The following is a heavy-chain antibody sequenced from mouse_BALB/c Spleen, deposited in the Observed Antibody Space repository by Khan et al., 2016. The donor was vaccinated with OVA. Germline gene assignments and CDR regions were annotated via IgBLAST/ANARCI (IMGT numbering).Heavy chain of an antibody. D-gene: IGHD4-1*01. CDR3: AREASSWDFSLPY. Sequence: VQLKQSGPELVEPGASVKMSCKASGYTFTNYVIHWVKQKPGQGLEWIGYINPDNAGTRYNEKFKGKATLTSAISSTTAYMEFSNLTAEDSAVYFCAREASSWDFSLPYWGQGTLVTVSA. V-gene: IGHV1S136*01. CDR1: GYTFTNYV. CDR2: INPDNAGT. J-gene: IGHJ3*01.